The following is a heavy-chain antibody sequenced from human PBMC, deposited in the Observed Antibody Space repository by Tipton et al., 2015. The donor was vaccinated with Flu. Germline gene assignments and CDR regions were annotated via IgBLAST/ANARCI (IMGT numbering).Heavy chain of an antibody. J-gene: IGHJ3*02. Sequence: TLSLTCAVSGDSISNDHYWGWIRQFPGKGLEWIGTVSRTGSTIYNPSLKSRVTISIDTSKNQFSLKVTSVTAADTARYYCARRVCRAPPSDGPVGGFDIWGKGTLVTVSS. CDR3: ARRVCRAPPSDGPVGGFDI. CDR1: GDSISNDHY. CDR2: VSRTGST. D-gene: IGHD1-26*01. V-gene: IGHV4-38-2*01.